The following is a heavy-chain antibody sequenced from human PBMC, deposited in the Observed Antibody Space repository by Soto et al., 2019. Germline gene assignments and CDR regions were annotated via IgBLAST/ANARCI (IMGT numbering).Heavy chain of an antibody. D-gene: IGHD4-17*01. Sequence: EVQLEETGEGMDKPGGSLRLSCTASGFTFSSYNMNWVRQAPGKGLEWVSSISSSSDYIYYADSMKGRFTISRDNAKNSLYLHMNSVRAEDTAVYDCASESAYGDPKSFDYWGQGTLVTVSS. CDR3: ASESAYGDPKSFDY. CDR1: GFTFSSYN. V-gene: IGHV3-21*02. CDR2: ISSSSDYI. J-gene: IGHJ4*02.